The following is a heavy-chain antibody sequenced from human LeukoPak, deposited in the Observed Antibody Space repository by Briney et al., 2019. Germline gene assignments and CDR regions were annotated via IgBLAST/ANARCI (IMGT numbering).Heavy chain of an antibody. V-gene: IGHV3-30*19. D-gene: IGHD6-6*01. CDR2: ISYDGSNK. Sequence: PGGSLRLSCAASGFTFSSYGMHWVRQAPGKGLEWVAVISYDGSNKYYADSVKGRFTISGDNSKNTLYLQMNSLRAEDTAVYYCARDRGAARRGLLWFDPWGQGTLVTVSS. CDR1: GFTFSSYG. CDR3: ARDRGAARRGLLWFDP. J-gene: IGHJ5*02.